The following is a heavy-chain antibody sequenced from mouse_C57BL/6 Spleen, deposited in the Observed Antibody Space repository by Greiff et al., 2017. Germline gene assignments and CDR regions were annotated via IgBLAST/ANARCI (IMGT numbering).Heavy chain of an antibody. J-gene: IGHJ2*01. Sequence: QVQLQQSGTELMKPGASVKLSCKATGYTFTSYWIEWVKQRPGHGLEWIGEILPGNGSTNYNEKFKGKATFTADTSSNTAYMQLSSLTTEDSDIYYCARSTTVPFGYWGQGTTLTVSS. D-gene: IGHD2-13*01. CDR3: ARSTTVPFGY. CDR1: GYTFTSYW. V-gene: IGHV1-9*01. CDR2: ILPGNGST.